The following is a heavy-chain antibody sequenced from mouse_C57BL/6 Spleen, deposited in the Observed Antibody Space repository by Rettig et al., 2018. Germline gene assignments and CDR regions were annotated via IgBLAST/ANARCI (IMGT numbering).Heavy chain of an antibody. CDR3: AGLWSRGGFDY. Sequence: QVQLQQPGAELVKPGASVKLSCKASGYTFTSYWMQWVKQRPGQGLEWIGEIDPSDSYTNYNQKFKGKATLTVDTSSSTAYMQLSSLTSEDSAVYYCAGLWSRGGFDYWGQGTTLTVSS. V-gene: IGHV1-50*01. CDR2: IDPSDSYT. J-gene: IGHJ2*01. CDR1: GYTFTSYW. D-gene: IGHD2-2*01.